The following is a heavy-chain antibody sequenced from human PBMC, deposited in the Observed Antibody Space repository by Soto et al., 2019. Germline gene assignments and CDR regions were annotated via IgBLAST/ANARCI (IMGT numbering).Heavy chain of an antibody. CDR2: VIPLFDTA. J-gene: IGHJ6*02. CDR3: ATGGHNDGYNFYHGMDV. CDR1: GGIFTNTA. V-gene: IGHV1-69*01. Sequence: QVQVVQSGAEVKKPGSSVKVSCKVSGGIFTNTAISWVRQAPGQGLEWLGGVIPLFDTAYYEQIFRGRLRMSAGGATTTVYMELSGLTSSDTDVYSCATGGHNDGYNFYHGMDVWGQGTTVTVS. D-gene: IGHD5-18*01.